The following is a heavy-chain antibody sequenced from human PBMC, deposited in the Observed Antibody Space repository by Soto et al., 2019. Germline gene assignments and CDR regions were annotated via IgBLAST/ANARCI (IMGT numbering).Heavy chain of an antibody. V-gene: IGHV3-53*01. CDR1: GFTVSANY. CDR2: LYSDHTT. D-gene: IGHD2-2*01. J-gene: IGHJ6*02. Sequence: GGSLRLSCAVSGFTVSANYMSWVRQPPGKGLEWVALLYSDHTTYYADSVKDRFTISRDNSKDTLYLHMDSLRVDDTAVYYCAREKVVPGSDYFGMDVWGQGTTVTVSS. CDR3: AREKVVPGSDYFGMDV.